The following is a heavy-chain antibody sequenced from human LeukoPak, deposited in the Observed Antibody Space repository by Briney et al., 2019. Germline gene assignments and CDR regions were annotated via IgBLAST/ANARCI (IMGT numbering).Heavy chain of an antibody. CDR3: ARDRYYAFDY. J-gene: IGHJ4*02. V-gene: IGHV3-48*04. Sequence: QPGGSLRLSCAASGFTFSSYNMNWVRQAPGKGLEWVSYISSSSSIIYYADSVKGRFTISRDNAKNSLYLQMNSLRAEDTAVYYCARDRYYAFDYWGQGTLVTVSS. D-gene: IGHD3-10*01. CDR1: GFTFSSYN. CDR2: ISSSSSII.